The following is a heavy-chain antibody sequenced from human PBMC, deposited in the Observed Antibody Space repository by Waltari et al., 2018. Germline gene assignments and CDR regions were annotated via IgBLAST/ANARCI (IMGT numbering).Heavy chain of an antibody. CDR2: ISSSSSTI. V-gene: IGHV3-48*04. CDR3: ARDLLLWFGELLGDWFDP. J-gene: IGHJ5*02. D-gene: IGHD3-10*01. Sequence: EVQLVESGGGLVQPGGSLRLSCAASGFTFSSYSMNWVRQAPGKGLEWVSYISSSSSTIYYADSVKGRFTISRDNAKNSLYLQMNSLRAEDTAVYYCARDLLLWFGELLGDWFDPWGQGTLVTVSS. CDR1: GFTFSSYS.